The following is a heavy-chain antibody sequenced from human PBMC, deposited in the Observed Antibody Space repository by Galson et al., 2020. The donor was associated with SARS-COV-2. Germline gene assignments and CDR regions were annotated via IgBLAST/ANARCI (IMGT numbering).Heavy chain of an antibody. Sequence: GESLKISCAASGFTFSSYWMHWVRQAPGKGLVWVSRIYSEGSSTSYADSVKGRFTISGDNAKNTLYLQMNSLRAEDTAVYYCARGDMGNDYLDEWGQGTLVTVSS. J-gene: IGHJ4*02. D-gene: IGHD7-27*01. CDR2: IYSEGSST. CDR3: ARGDMGNDYLDE. CDR1: GFTFSSYW. V-gene: IGHV3-74*01.